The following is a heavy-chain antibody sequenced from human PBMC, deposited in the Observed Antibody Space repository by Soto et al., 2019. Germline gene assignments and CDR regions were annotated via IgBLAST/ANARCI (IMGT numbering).Heavy chain of an antibody. CDR3: ARDGVGLDY. CDR2: INHRGST. V-gene: IGHV4-34*01. Sequence: QVLLQQWGAGLLKPSETLSLTCAVYGGSFSGYSWSWIRQPPGKGLEWIGEINHRGSTNYNPSLKGRVTISVDTSKNQFSLKLSSVTAADTAVYYCARDGVGLDYWGQGTLVTVSS. J-gene: IGHJ4*02. CDR1: GGSFSGYS.